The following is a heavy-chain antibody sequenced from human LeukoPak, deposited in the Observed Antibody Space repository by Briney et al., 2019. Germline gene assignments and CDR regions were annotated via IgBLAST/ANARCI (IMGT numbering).Heavy chain of an antibody. J-gene: IGHJ4*02. CDR2: IDPNSGGA. D-gene: IGHD6-13*01. CDR3: AKQKAAAGHFDY. Sequence: ASVKVSCKASGGTFSSYAISWVRQAPGQGVEWMGWIDPNSGGANYAQMFQGRVTMTRDTYISTAYMELSRLRSDDTAVYYCAKQKAAAGHFDYWGQGTLVTVSS. V-gene: IGHV1-2*02. CDR1: GGTFSSYA.